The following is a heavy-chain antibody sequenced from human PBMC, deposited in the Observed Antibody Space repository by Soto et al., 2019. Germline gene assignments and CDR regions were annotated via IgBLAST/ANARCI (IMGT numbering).Heavy chain of an antibody. CDR1: GYSFTTYW. CDR2: INPGDSDI. J-gene: IGHJ6*02. Sequence: GESLKISCKASGYSFTTYWIAWVRQMPGKGLEWMGIINPGDSDIRYSPSFQGQVTISADNSTSTAYLQWSSLKASDTAMYYCARHEQVYYYYYGMGVWGQGTAVTVSS. CDR3: ARHEQVYYYYYGMGV. V-gene: IGHV5-51*01.